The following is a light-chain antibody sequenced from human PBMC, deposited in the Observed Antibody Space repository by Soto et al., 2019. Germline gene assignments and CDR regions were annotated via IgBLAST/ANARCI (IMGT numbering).Light chain of an antibody. CDR1: SGDVGGYNY. CDR2: DVS. CDR3: SSSTTISTFV. Sequence: QPVLTQPASVSGSPGQSITISCTGTSGDVGGYNYVSWYQQYPGKAPKLVIYDVSDRPSGVSNRFSGSKSGNTASLTISGLQAEDEAHYYCSSSTTISTFVFGTGTKVTVL. J-gene: IGLJ1*01. V-gene: IGLV2-14*01.